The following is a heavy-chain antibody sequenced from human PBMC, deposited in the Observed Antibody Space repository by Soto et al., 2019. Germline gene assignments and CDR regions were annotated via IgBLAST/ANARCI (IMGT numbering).Heavy chain of an antibody. CDR2: IKSKTDGGTT. J-gene: IGHJ4*02. Sequence: GGSLRFSCAASGFTFSNAWMNWVRQAPGKGLEWVGRIKSKTDGGTTDYAAPVKGRFTISRDDSKNTLYLQMNSLKTEDTAVYYCTTGWVGLWFGEFLRPDYWGQGTLVTVSS. D-gene: IGHD3-10*01. CDR1: GFTFSNAW. CDR3: TTGWVGLWFGEFLRPDY. V-gene: IGHV3-15*07.